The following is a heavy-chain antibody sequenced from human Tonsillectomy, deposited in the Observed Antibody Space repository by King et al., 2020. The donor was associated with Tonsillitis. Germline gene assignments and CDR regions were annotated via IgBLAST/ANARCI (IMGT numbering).Heavy chain of an antibody. CDR1: GFTFSSYA. Sequence: VQLVESGGGLVQPGGSLRLSCAASGFTFSSYAMSWVRQAPGKGLEWVSAISGSGGSTYYADSVKGRFTISRDNSKNTLYLQMNSLRAEDTAVYYCAKDPNLSSGWFRAFGIDYWGQGTLVTVSS. V-gene: IGHV3-23*04. D-gene: IGHD6-19*01. CDR2: ISGSGGST. CDR3: AKDPNLSSGWFRAFGIDY. J-gene: IGHJ4*02.